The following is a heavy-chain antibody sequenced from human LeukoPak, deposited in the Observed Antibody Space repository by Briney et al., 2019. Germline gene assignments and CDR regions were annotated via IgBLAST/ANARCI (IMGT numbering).Heavy chain of an antibody. J-gene: IGHJ4*02. Sequence: ASVKVSCKTSGYTFTGYFLNWVRQAPGQGLEWMGRINPNSGGTNCGQKFQDRVTLTRDTSIATAYMELTGLTSDDTAVYYCARVDASSLAVHYWGQGTPVTVSS. CDR1: GYTFTGYF. CDR2: INPNSGGT. V-gene: IGHV1-2*02. CDR3: ARVDASSLAVHY. D-gene: IGHD6-19*01.